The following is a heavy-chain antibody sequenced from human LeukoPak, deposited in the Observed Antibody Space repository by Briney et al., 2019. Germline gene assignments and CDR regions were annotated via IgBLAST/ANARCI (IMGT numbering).Heavy chain of an antibody. V-gene: IGHV4-61*02. D-gene: IGHD6-19*01. CDR3: ARAAYSSGWYDWFDP. Sequence: SENLSLTCTVSGGSINSGSYYWSWIRQPAGKGLEWIGRIYASGSTNYNPSLKSRVTISVDTSKNQFSLKLSSVTAADTAVYYCARAAYSSGWYDWFDPWGQGTLVTVSS. J-gene: IGHJ5*02. CDR2: IYASGST. CDR1: GGSINSGSYY.